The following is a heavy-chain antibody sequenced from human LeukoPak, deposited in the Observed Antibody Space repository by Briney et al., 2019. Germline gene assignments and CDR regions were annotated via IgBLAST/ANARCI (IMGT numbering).Heavy chain of an antibody. CDR3: AKSPDYYDSSGYYHR. CDR1: GFTFSDYV. D-gene: IGHD3-22*01. V-gene: IGHV3-23*01. Sequence: GGSLSLSCAASGFTFSDYVMGWVRQAPGKGLEWVSGISDSGGSTYYADSVKGRFTISRDNSKNTLYLQMNSLRAEDTAVYYCAKSPDYYDSSGYYHRWGQGTLVTVSS. J-gene: IGHJ4*02. CDR2: ISDSGGST.